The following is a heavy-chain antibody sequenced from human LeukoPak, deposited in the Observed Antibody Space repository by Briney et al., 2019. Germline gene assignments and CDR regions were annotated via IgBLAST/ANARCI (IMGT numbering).Heavy chain of an antibody. CDR1: GFSFSNHY. V-gene: IGHV3-7*01. CDR3: SRVIVAVPGYFDYFDF. CDR2: INEDGSNK. D-gene: IGHD6-19*01. Sequence: GGSLRLSCTASGFSFSNHYMRWIRQAPGKGLEWVANINEDGSNKWHLGSVKGRFTVSRANARNSLYLQMNSLRVEDTAVYYCSRVIVAVPGYFDYFDFWGQGVLVTVSS. J-gene: IGHJ4*02.